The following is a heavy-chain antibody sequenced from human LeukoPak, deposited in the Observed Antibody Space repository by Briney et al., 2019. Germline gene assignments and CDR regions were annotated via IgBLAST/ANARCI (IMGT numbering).Heavy chain of an antibody. CDR2: ISGSGGDT. J-gene: IGHJ4*02. D-gene: IGHD3-22*01. Sequence: GGSLRLSCAASGFTFNNYAINWVRQAPGKGLEWVSGISGSGGDTYYSESVKGRFTISRDISKNTIYLQMHGLSAEDTAVYYCAKGPHSSGYYYSNYWGQGTLVTVSS. CDR3: AKGPHSSGYYYSNY. V-gene: IGHV3-23*01. CDR1: GFTFNNYA.